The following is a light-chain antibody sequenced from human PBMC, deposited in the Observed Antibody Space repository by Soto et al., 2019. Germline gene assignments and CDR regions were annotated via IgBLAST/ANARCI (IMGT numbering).Light chain of an antibody. CDR3: AAWDDSLSGWV. J-gene: IGLJ3*02. Sequence: QPVLTQPPSASGTPGQRVTISCSGSSSNIGSNYVYWYQQLPGTAPKLLIYRNNQRPSGVTDLFSGSKSGTSASLAISGLRSEDEADYYCAAWDDSLSGWVFGGGTKLTVL. CDR2: RNN. V-gene: IGLV1-47*01. CDR1: SSNIGSNY.